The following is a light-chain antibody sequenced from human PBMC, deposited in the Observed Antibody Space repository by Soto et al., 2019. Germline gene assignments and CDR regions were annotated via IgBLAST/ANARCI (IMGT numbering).Light chain of an antibody. V-gene: IGLV2-14*03. CDR2: DVS. CDR3: SSYTSSNTVV. Sequence: HSVLTQPASVSGSPGQSITISCTGTSSDVGGYNYVSWYQQHPGKAPKLMIYDVSNRPTGVSNRFSGSKSGNTASLTISGLQAEDEADYYCSSYTSSNTVVFGGGTKLTVL. J-gene: IGLJ2*01. CDR1: SSDVGGYNY.